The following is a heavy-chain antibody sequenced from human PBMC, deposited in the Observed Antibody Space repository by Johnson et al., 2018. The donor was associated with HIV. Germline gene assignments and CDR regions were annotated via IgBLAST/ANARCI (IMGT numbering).Heavy chain of an antibody. Sequence: VQLVESGGGLVQPGRSLRLSCAASGFTFDDYAMHWVRQAPGKGLEWVSGISRNSGNIAYADSVKGRFAISRDNVKNSLYLQLNSLRAEDTALYYCAKDSLYSLTSGTTRKDIWGQGTMVTVSS. CDR3: AKDSLYSLTSGTTRKDI. CDR1: GFTFDDYA. D-gene: IGHD1-26*01. V-gene: IGHV3-9*01. J-gene: IGHJ3*02. CDR2: ISRNSGNI.